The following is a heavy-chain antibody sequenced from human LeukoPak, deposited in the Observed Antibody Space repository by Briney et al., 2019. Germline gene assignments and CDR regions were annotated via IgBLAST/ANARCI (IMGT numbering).Heavy chain of an antibody. CDR2: ISGSGGST. V-gene: IGHV3-23*01. D-gene: IGHD6-13*01. J-gene: IGHJ5*02. CDR1: GFTFSSSA. CDR3: AKDWYSSSWYWFDP. Sequence: GGSLRLSCAASGFTFSSSAMSWVRQAPGKGLEWVSAISGSGGSTYYADSVKGRFTISRDNSKNTLYLQMNSLRAEDTAVYYCAKDWYSSSWYWFDPWGQGTLVTVSS.